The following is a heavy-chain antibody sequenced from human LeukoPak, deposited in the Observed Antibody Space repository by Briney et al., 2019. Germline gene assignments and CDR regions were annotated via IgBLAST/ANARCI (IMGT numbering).Heavy chain of an antibody. V-gene: IGHV3-74*01. Sequence: GGSLRLSCSASGLTLSGYWMHWVRQIPGKGLVWVSRIDSDGSGTSYADSVKGRFTISRDDVKNMLYLQMNSLRADDTAVYYCARYSGSYYYPPAWDLWGQGTLVTVSS. J-gene: IGHJ4*02. CDR3: ARYSGSYYYPPAWDL. CDR2: IDSDGSGT. D-gene: IGHD1-26*01. CDR1: GLTLSGYW.